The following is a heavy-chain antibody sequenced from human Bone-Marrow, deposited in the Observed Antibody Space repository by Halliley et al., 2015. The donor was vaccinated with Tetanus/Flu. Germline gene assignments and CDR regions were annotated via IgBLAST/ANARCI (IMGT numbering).Heavy chain of an antibody. J-gene: IGHJ4*02. D-gene: IGHD1-26*01. CDR2: IRTQPNNYAT. V-gene: IGHV3-73*01. CDR3: TRHGGEWEETYFDY. Sequence: IRTQPNNYATAYGASVEGRFTISRDDSKNTAYLQLSSLKSEDTAVYYCTRHGGEWEETYFDYWGQGTLVAVSS.